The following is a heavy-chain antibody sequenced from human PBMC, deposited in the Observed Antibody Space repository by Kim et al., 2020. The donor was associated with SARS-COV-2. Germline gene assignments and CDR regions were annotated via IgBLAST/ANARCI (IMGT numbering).Heavy chain of an antibody. D-gene: IGHD2-15*01. CDR1: GFTFSGYA. CDR3: AKSSPSIVLVVAATLDY. J-gene: IGHJ4*02. CDR2: ISGSGGST. V-gene: IGHV3-23*01. Sequence: GGSLRLSCAASGFTFSGYAMSWVRQAPGKGLEWVSAISGSGGSTYYADSVKGRFTISRDNSKNTLYLQMNSLRAEDTAVYYCAKSSPSIVLVVAATLDYWGQGTLVTVSS.